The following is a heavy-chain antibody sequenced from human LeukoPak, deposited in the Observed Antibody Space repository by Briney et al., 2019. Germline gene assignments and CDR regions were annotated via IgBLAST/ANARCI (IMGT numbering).Heavy chain of an antibody. CDR2: IYYSGST. J-gene: IGHJ4*02. V-gene: IGHV4-39*01. CDR3: ARHSYLVGY. D-gene: IGHD2-8*02. Sequence: WIRQPPGKGLEWIGSIYYSGSTYYNPSLKSRVTISVDTSKNQFSLKLSSVTAADTAVYYCARHSYLVGYWGQGTLVTVSS.